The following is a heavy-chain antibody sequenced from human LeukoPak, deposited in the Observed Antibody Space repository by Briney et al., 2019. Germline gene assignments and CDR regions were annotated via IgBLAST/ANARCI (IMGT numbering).Heavy chain of an antibody. Sequence: GASVKVSCKASGYIFTSYYIHWVRQAPGRGLEWMGIINPSGGSTGYAQKFQGRVTMTRDTSTSTVYMELNSLRSDDTAVCHCARALPHVRSGYYYYYMDVWGKGTTVTISS. D-gene: IGHD6-25*01. CDR1: GYIFTSYY. CDR3: ARALPHVRSGYYYYYMDV. V-gene: IGHV1-46*01. J-gene: IGHJ6*03. CDR2: INPSGGST.